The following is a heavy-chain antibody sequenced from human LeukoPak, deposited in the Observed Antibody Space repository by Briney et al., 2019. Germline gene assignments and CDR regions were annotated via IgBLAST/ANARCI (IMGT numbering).Heavy chain of an antibody. V-gene: IGHV3-30*18. CDR3: AKDRGAAAEGYFDY. Sequence: AGGSPRLSCAASGFTFSSYGMHWVRQAPGKGLEWVAVISYDGSNKYYADSVKGRFTISRDNSKNTLYLQMNSLRAEDTAVYYCAKDRGAAAEGYFDYWGQGTLVTVSS. CDR1: GFTFSSYG. J-gene: IGHJ4*02. CDR2: ISYDGSNK. D-gene: IGHD6-13*01.